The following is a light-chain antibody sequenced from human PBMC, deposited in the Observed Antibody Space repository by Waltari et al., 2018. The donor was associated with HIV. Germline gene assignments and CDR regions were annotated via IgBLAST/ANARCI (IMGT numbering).Light chain of an antibody. CDR3: QQYGSSPT. V-gene: IGKV3-20*01. CDR1: QSVGSNY. Sequence: EIVLTQSPGTLSLSPGKRATLSCRASQSVGSNYLAWYQQKPGQAPRLLIYDTSNRAAGIPDRFSGSGSGTDFTLTISRLEPEDFAVYYCQQYGSSPTFGRGTKLEIK. J-gene: IGKJ2*01. CDR2: DTS.